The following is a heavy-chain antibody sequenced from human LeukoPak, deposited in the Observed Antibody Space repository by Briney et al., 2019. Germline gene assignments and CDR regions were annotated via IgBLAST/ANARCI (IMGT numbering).Heavy chain of an antibody. CDR3: AREEHIVVVTAIAGEFDY. V-gene: IGHV3-23*01. CDR2: ISGSGGST. D-gene: IGHD2-21*02. Sequence: PGGSLRLSCAASGFTFSSYAMSWVRQAPGKGLEWVSAISGSGGSTYYADSVKGRFTISRDNSKNTLYLQMNSLRAEDTAVYYCAREEHIVVVTAIAGEFDYWGQGTLVTVSS. CDR1: GFTFSSYA. J-gene: IGHJ4*02.